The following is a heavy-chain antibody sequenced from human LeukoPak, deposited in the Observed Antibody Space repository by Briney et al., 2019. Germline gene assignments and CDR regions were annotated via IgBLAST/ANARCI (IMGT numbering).Heavy chain of an antibody. CDR2: IYYSGST. V-gene: IGHV4-59*11. D-gene: IGHD2-2*02. Sequence: SETLSLTCTVSGGSISSHYWSWIRQPPGKGLEWIGYIYYSGSTNYNPSLKSRVTILVDTSKDQFSLKLSSVTAADTAVYYCATYCSSTSCYTVDAFDIWGQGTMVTVSS. CDR1: GGSISSHY. CDR3: ATYCSSTSCYTVDAFDI. J-gene: IGHJ3*02.